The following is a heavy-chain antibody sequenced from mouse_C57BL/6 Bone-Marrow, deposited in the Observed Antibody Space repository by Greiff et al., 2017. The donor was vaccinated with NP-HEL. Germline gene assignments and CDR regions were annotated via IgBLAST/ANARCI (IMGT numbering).Heavy chain of an antibody. J-gene: IGHJ2*01. CDR3: ARDVITTADFDY. D-gene: IGHD1-1*01. CDR2: INPYNGGT. Sequence: EVQLVESGPVLVKPGASVKMSCKASGYTFTDYYMNWVKQSHGKSLEWIGVINPYNGGTSYNQKFKGKATLTVDKSSSTAYMELNSLTSEDSAVYYCARDVITTADFDYWGQGTTLTVSS. V-gene: IGHV1-19*01. CDR1: GYTFTDYY.